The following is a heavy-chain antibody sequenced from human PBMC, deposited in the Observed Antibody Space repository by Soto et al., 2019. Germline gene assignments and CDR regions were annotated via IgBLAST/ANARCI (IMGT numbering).Heavy chain of an antibody. CDR3: ARDVVEEGWFDP. Sequence: PWETLSLTCTVSGGSISSYYWSWIRQPPGKGLEWIGYIYYSGSTNYNPSLKSRVTISVDTSKNQFSLKLSSVTAADTAVYYCARDVVEEGWFDPWGQGTLVTVSS. J-gene: IGHJ5*02. CDR2: IYYSGST. CDR1: GGSISSYY. V-gene: IGHV4-59*01. D-gene: IGHD2-15*01.